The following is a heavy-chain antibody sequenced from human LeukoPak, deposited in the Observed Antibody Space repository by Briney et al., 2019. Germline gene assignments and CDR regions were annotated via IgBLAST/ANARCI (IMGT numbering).Heavy chain of an antibody. CDR3: ARDGTPMAATGWVYFDQ. D-gene: IGHD6-13*01. CDR1: GFTFSAYE. Sequence: GGSLRLSCAASGFTFSAYEMNWVRQAPGKGLECLAYITSDNTVHYADSVKGRFTISRDNTKNSLYLQMNSLRAEDTATYYCARDGTPMAATGWVYFDQWGQGTLVTVSS. V-gene: IGHV3-48*03. J-gene: IGHJ4*02. CDR2: ITSDNTV.